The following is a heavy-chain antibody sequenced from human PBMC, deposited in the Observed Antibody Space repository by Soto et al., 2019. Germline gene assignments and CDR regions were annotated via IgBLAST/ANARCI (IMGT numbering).Heavy chain of an antibody. CDR2: ISSSSSYI. CDR1: GFNFSSYS. CDR3: ARDPTGRYYYDSSGSDLNY. J-gene: IGHJ4*02. V-gene: IGHV3-21*01. D-gene: IGHD3-22*01. Sequence: GGSLRLSCAASGFNFSSYSMNWVRQAPGKGLEWVSSISSSSSYIYYADSVKGRFTISRDNAKNSLYLQMNSLRAEDTAVYYCARDPTGRYYYDSSGSDLNYWGQGTLVTVSS.